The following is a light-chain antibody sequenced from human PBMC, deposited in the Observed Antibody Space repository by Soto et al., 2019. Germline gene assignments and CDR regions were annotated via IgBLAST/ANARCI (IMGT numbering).Light chain of an antibody. CDR2: EVS. J-gene: IGLJ3*02. CDR1: SSDVGGYNY. CDR3: SSYTSSSTRV. Sequence: QSALTQPASVSGSPGQSITISCTGTSSDVGGYNYVSWYQQHPGKAPKLMLYEVSNRLSGVSNRFSDSKSGNTASLTISGLQAEDEADYYCSSYTSSSTRVFGGGTKLTVL. V-gene: IGLV2-14*01.